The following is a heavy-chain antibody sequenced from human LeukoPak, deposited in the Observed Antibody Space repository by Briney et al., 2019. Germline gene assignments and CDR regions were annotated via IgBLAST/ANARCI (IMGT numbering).Heavy chain of an antibody. CDR3: ARAYGYCSAGSCYYYGMDV. CDR2: IHPGDSDT. D-gene: IGHD2-15*01. CDR1: GYSFTTHW. Sequence: HGESLKISFKGSGYSFTTHWIAWVRQMPGKGLEWMGIIHPGDSDTRYSPSLQGQVTISADKSISTAYLQWSSLKASATAMYYCARAYGYCSAGSCYYYGMDVWGQGTTVTVSS. V-gene: IGHV5-51*01. J-gene: IGHJ6*02.